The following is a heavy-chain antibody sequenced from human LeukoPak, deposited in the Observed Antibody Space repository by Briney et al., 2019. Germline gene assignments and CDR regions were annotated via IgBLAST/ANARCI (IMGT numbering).Heavy chain of an antibody. J-gene: IGHJ5*02. CDR2: IYYSGST. D-gene: IGHD3-22*01. V-gene: IGHV4-39*01. CDR3: ARMYYYDSSGHYGYNWFDP. CDR1: GGSISTSGFY. Sequence: SETLSLTCTVSGGSISTSGFYWGWIRQPPGTGLVWIGTIYYSGSTYYNPSLKSRVTVSVDTSKNQFSLRLTSVTAADTAVYYCARMYYYDSSGHYGYNWFDPWGQGTLVTVSS.